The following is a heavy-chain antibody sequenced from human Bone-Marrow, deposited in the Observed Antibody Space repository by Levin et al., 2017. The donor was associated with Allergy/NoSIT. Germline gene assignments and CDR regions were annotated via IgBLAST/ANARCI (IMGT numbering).Heavy chain of an antibody. CDR3: ARHGPIPFYYFDY. CDR2: LYYTGSA. Sequence: SETLSLTCTISGGSVTNTSYYWAWIRQPPGKGLEWIGSLYYTGSAHYNPSLKSRITISVDTSNNQFSLRLTSVTAADTAVYFCARHGPIPFYYFDYWGQGSLVTVSS. D-gene: IGHD2-21*01. V-gene: IGHV4-39*01. J-gene: IGHJ4*02. CDR1: GGSVTNTSYY.